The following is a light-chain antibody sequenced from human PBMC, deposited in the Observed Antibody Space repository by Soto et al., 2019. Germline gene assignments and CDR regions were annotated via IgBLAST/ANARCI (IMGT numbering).Light chain of an antibody. CDR3: QQYNNWHTIT. V-gene: IGKV3-15*01. Sequence: TQSPVTLSLSPWERSTLSCRASQSVSRNLAWYQQKPGQAPRLLIYGASTRATGIPASFSGSGSGTEFTLTISSLKSEDFAVYYCQQYNNWHTITFGHGTRLEIK. CDR2: GAS. J-gene: IGKJ5*01. CDR1: QSVSRN.